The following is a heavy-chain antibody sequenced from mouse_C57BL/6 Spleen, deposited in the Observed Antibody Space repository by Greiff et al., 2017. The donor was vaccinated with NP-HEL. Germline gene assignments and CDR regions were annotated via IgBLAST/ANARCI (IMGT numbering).Heavy chain of an antibody. J-gene: IGHJ1*03. CDR1: GFTFSDAW. CDR2: IRNKANNHAT. Sequence: VQLKESGGGLVQPGGSMKLSCAASGFTFSDAWMDWVRQSPEKGLEWVAEIRNKANNHATYYAESVKGRFTISRDDSKSSVYLQMNSLRAEDTGIYYCTRIYYDYDDWYFDVWGTGTTVTVSS. CDR3: TRIYYDYDDWYFDV. D-gene: IGHD2-4*01. V-gene: IGHV6-6*01.